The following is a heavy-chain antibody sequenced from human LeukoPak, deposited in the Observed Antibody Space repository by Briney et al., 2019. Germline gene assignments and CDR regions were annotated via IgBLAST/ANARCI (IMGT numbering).Heavy chain of an antibody. D-gene: IGHD2-15*01. V-gene: IGHV4-34*01. CDR2: IYYSGNS. J-gene: IGHJ6*03. Sequence: SETLSLTCAVYGGSFSGYYWSWIRQPPGKCLEWIGSIYYSGNSYYNPSLKSRVTMSIDTSKNQFSLKVNSVTAADTAVYYCASLQGYCSGNRCPSSANYYYYMDVWGKGTTVTVSS. CDR3: ASLQGYCSGNRCPSSANYYYYMDV. CDR1: GGSFSGYY.